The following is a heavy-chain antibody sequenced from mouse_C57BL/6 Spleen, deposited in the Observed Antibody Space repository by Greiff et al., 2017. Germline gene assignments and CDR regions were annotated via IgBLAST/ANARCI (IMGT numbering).Heavy chain of an antibody. D-gene: IGHD2-1*01. J-gene: IGHJ4*01. CDR2: IDPSDSYT. CDR3: ARRGGNYEDYAMDY. V-gene: IGHV1-69*01. Sequence: QVQLQQPGAELVMPGASVKLSCKASGYTFTSYWMHWVKQRPGQGLEWIGEIDPSDSYTNYNQKFKGKSTLTVDKSSSTAYMQLSSLTSEDSAVYYCARRGGNYEDYAMDYWGQGTSVTVSS. CDR1: GYTFTSYW.